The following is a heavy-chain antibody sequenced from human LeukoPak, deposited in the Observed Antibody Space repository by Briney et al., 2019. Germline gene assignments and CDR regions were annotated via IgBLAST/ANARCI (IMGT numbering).Heavy chain of an antibody. CDR3: AREATVVAVGTAGINFDY. D-gene: IGHD6-13*01. CDR2: INPNSGGA. Sequence: GASVKVSCKASGYTFTGYYMHWVRQAPGQGLEWMGWINPNSGGANYAQKFQGRVTMTRDTSINTAFMELSRLKSDDTAIYYCAREATVVAVGTAGINFDYWGQGTLVTVSS. CDR1: GYTFTGYY. V-gene: IGHV1-2*02. J-gene: IGHJ4*02.